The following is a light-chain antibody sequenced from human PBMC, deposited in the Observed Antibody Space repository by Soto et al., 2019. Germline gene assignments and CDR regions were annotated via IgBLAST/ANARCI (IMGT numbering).Light chain of an antibody. V-gene: IGKV4-1*01. J-gene: IGKJ1*01. CDR3: QQYYGTPWT. CDR2: WAS. Sequence: DIVMTQSPDSVAVSLGERATIHCKSSQSVLYSSDNKNYLAWYQQKPGQSPKLLIYWASTRESGVPDRFSGSGSGTDFTLTISSLQAEDVAVYYCQQYYGTPWTFGQGTKVDI. CDR1: QSVLYSSDNKNY.